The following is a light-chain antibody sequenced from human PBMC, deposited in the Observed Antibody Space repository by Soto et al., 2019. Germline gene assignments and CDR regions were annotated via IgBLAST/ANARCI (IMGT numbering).Light chain of an antibody. V-gene: IGLV2-14*01. CDR2: EVS. CDR1: SSDIGGYNY. Sequence: QSVLTQPASVSGSPGQSITISCTGTSSDIGGYNYVSWYQQHPGKAPKLIIYEVSNRPSGVSNRFSGSKSGNTASLTISGLQAEDEDDYYCSSYASSSTVFAGGTKLTVL. J-gene: IGLJ2*01. CDR3: SSYASSSTV.